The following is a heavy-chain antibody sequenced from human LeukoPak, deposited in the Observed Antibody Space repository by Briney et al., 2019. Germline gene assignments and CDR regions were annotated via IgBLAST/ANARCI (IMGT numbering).Heavy chain of an antibody. Sequence: GGSLRLSCAASGFTFSSYSMNWVRQAPGKGLEWVSSISSSSSYIYYADSVKGRFTISRDNAKNSLYLQMNSLRAEDTAVYYCARDPSTVVVVAATSDYWGQGTVDTVSS. CDR1: GFTFSSYS. D-gene: IGHD2-15*01. CDR2: ISSSSSYI. J-gene: IGHJ4*02. CDR3: ARDPSTVVVVAATSDY. V-gene: IGHV3-21*01.